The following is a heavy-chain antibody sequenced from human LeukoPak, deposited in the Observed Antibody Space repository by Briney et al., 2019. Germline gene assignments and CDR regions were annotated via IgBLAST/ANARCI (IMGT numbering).Heavy chain of an antibody. J-gene: IGHJ4*02. Sequence: SETLSLTCAVSGGSISSSNWWSWVRQPPGKGLEWIGEIYHSGSTNYNPSLKSRVTISVDTSKNQFSLKLSSVTAADTAVYYCAGRGYSYGVDYWGQGTLVTVSS. D-gene: IGHD5-18*01. CDR1: GGSISSSNW. CDR2: IYHSGST. CDR3: AGRGYSYGVDY. V-gene: IGHV4-4*02.